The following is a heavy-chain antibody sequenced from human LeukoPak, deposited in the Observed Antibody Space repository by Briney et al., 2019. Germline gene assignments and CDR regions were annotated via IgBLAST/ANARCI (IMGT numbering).Heavy chain of an antibody. J-gene: IGHJ4*02. CDR2: IKQDGSEK. Sequence: GGSLRLSCAASGFTFSSYWMSWVRQAPGKGLEWVANIKQDGSEKYYVDSAKGRFTISRDNAKNSLYLQMNSLRAEDTAVYYCARDRWCSSTSCYASPYYFDYWGQGTLVTVSS. D-gene: IGHD2-2*01. CDR3: ARDRWCSSTSCYASPYYFDY. CDR1: GFTFSSYW. V-gene: IGHV3-7*03.